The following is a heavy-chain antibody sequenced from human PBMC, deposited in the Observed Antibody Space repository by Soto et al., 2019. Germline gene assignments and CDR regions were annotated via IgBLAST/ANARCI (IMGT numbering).Heavy chain of an antibody. CDR2: IYYSGSP. CDR3: ARDRVDTAMGLFDY. V-gene: IGHV4-39*07. Sequence: SETLSLTCTVSGGSISSSSYYWGWLRQPPGKGLEWIGSIYYSGSPYYNPSLKSRVTISVDTSKKQFFLKLSSVNAAGAAVYYCARDRVDTAMGLFDYWGQGTLVTVSS. D-gene: IGHD5-18*01. CDR1: GGSISSSSYY. J-gene: IGHJ4*02.